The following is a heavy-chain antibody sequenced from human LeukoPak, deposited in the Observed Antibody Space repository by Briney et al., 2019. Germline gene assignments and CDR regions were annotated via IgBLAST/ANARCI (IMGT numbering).Heavy chain of an antibody. D-gene: IGHD4-23*01. CDR1: GFTVSYNY. Sequence: PGGSLRLSCVASGFTVSYNYMSWVRQATGKGLEWVSIIYGGGTTYYADSAKGRFTISRDNSKKTLYLQMNSLRAEDTAVYYCARDPDYGGNVWFDPWGQGTLVTVSS. CDR2: IYGGGTT. CDR3: ARDPDYGGNVWFDP. V-gene: IGHV3-66*01. J-gene: IGHJ5*02.